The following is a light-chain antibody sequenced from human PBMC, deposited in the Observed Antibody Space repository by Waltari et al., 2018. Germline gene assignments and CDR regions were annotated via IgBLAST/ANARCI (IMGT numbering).Light chain of an antibody. CDR3: QSYDDSLSGYV. CDR1: RPTIGAGHD. V-gene: IGLV1-40*01. Sequence: QSVLTQPPSVSGAPGQRATIPCPGRRPTIGAGHDVPWYQQLPGRAPRLLISNNINRPSGVPDRISGSNSGTSASLVITGLQAEDEAEFYCQSYDDSLSGYVFGGGTKLTVL. J-gene: IGLJ3*02. CDR2: NNI.